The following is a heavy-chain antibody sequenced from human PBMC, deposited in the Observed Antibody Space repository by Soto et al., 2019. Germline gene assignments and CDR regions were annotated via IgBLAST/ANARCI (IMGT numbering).Heavy chain of an antibody. CDR1: GFTFSSYG. D-gene: IGHD4-17*01. CDR2: ISYDGSNK. Sequence: GGSLRLSCAASGFTFSSYGMHWVRQAPGKGLEWVAVISYDGSNKYYADSVKGRFTISRDNSKNTLYLQMNSLRAEDTAVYYCAKELRGHYYYMDVWGKGTTVTVSS. V-gene: IGHV3-30*18. J-gene: IGHJ6*03. CDR3: AKELRGHYYYMDV.